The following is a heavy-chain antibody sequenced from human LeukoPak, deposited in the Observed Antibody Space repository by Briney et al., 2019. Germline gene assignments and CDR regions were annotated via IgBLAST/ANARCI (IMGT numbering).Heavy chain of an antibody. V-gene: IGHV4-59*12. Sequence: SETLSLTCTVSGDSINSFYWSWIRRPPGKGLEWIGYIYYSGSTNYNPSLKSRVTISFDKSQNQLSLRLSSVTAADTAVYYCAKTRSSPSWFDPWGQGTLVTVSS. CDR2: IYYSGST. J-gene: IGHJ5*02. CDR1: GDSINSFY. CDR3: AKTRSSPSWFDP.